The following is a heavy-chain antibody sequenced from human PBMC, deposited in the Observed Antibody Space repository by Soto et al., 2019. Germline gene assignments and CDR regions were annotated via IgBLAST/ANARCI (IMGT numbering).Heavy chain of an antibody. Sequence: QVQLVQSGAEVKKPGASVKVSCKASGYTFTGYYMHWVRQAPGQGLEWMGWINPNSGGTNYAQKFQGRVTMSTDTSTSTAYMELRSLRPDDTAVYYCVRDLDGSGSYYTDYWGPGTLVIVSS. CDR3: VRDLDGSGSYYTDY. D-gene: IGHD3-10*01. J-gene: IGHJ4*02. CDR1: GYTFTGYY. CDR2: INPNSGGT. V-gene: IGHV1-2*02.